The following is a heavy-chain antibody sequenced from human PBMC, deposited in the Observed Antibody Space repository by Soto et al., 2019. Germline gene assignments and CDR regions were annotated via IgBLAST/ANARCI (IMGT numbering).Heavy chain of an antibody. CDR2: IIPRSATS. D-gene: IGHD2-2*01. V-gene: IGHV1-69*12. CDR3: AREGLVLVPTTVNSDYYYYAMDV. J-gene: IGHJ6*02. Sequence: QVQLVQSGAEVKKPGSSVKVSCKASGDTFSTYTITWMRQAPGQGLEWMGGIIPRSATSNYAQKFQGRVXITADESTSTAXXXLXSLRSEDTAVYYCAREGLVLVPTTVNSDYYYYAMDVWGQGTTVTVSS. CDR1: GDTFSTYT.